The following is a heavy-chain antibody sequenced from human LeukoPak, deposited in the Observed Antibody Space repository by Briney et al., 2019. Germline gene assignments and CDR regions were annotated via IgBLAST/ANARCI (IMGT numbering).Heavy chain of an antibody. D-gene: IGHD3-10*01. CDR1: GFTFSSYS. CDR2: ISSSSSYI. CDR3: AKDWDDYYGSGSHFDY. Sequence: GGSLRLSCAASGFTFSSYSMNWVRQAPGKGLEWVSSISSSSSYIYYADSVKGRFTISRDNSKNTLYLQMNSLRADDTAVYYCAKDWDDYYGSGSHFDYWGQGTLVTVSS. V-gene: IGHV3-21*01. J-gene: IGHJ4*02.